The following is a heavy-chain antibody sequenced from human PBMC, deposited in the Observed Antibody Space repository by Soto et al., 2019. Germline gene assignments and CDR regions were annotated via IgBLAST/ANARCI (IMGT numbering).Heavy chain of an antibody. Sequence: PSETLSLTCTISGGSLSGYYWSWIRQPPGKGLAWIGEINHSGTTNYNSSLKSRVTISVDTSKNQLSLNLTSVTAADTAVYYCARGVVATTRLFDSWGQGTLVTVSS. CDR3: ARGVVATTRLFDS. D-gene: IGHD5-12*01. J-gene: IGHJ4*02. CDR2: INHSGTT. V-gene: IGHV4-34*01. CDR1: GGSLSGYY.